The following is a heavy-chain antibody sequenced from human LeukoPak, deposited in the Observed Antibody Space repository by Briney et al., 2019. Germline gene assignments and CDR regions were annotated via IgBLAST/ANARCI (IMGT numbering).Heavy chain of an antibody. CDR1: GFIFSNYA. J-gene: IGHJ4*02. CDR2: SGSTT. CDR3: TRDSSYGDYSAAFDY. V-gene: IGHV3-23*01. Sequence: GGSLRLSCAATGFIFSNYAMTWVRQAPGKGLEWVSSSGSTTDYSDSVKGRFTISRDNSKNTLYLQMNSLRADDTAVYYCTRDSSYGDYSAAFDYWGQGAPVTVSS. D-gene: IGHD4-17*01.